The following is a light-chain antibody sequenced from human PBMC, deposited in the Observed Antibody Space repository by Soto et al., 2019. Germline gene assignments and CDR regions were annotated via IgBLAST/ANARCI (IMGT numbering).Light chain of an antibody. J-gene: IGKJ4*01. Sequence: EIVFTQSPSTLSLSSKKRATLSCRASQSVSSYLAWYQQKPGQAPRLLIYDASNRATGIPARFSGSGSGTDFTLTISSLEHEDFAVSSCEPRSNWLPFGGGTKV. CDR3: EPRSNWLP. V-gene: IGKV3-11*01. CDR2: DAS. CDR1: QSVSSY.